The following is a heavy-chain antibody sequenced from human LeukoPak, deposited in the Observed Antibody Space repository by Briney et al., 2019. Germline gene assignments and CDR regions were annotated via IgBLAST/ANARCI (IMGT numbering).Heavy chain of an antibody. CDR2: IYYSGST. J-gene: IGHJ4*02. Sequence: PSQTLSLTCTVSGGSISSGDYYWSWIRQPPGKGLEWIGYIYYSGSTYYNPSLKSRVTISVDTSKNQFSLKLSSVTAADTAVYYCARDRVLYSSGSRHYYDSSGYYNFDYWGQGTLVTVSS. CDR3: ARDRVLYSSGSRHYYDSSGYYNFDY. V-gene: IGHV4-30-4*01. D-gene: IGHD3-22*01. CDR1: GGSISSGDYY.